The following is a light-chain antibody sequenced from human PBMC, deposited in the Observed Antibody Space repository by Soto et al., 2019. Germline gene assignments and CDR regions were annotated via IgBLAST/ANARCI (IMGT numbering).Light chain of an antibody. V-gene: IGLV2-14*01. J-gene: IGLJ1*01. Sequence: QSVLTQPASVSGSPGQSITISCTGTSSDVGGYNYVSWYQQHPGKAPKFMSYDVSNRPSGVSNRFSGSKSGNTSSLTISGLHAEDEADYYCCSYTTSNTRQIVFGTGTKLTVL. CDR3: CSYTTSNTRQIV. CDR2: DVS. CDR1: SSDVGGYNY.